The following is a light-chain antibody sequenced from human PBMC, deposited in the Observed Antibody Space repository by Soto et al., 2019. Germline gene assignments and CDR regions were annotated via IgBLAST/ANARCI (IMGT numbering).Light chain of an antibody. CDR3: GSFTDGNNLV. J-gene: IGLJ1*01. V-gene: IGLV2-8*01. CDR2: DVT. CDR1: SSDIGGYNS. Sequence: QSALTQFPSASGSPGQSVTISCTGTSSDIGGYNSVSWYQQHPGKAPKVMIYDVTKRPSGVPDRFSGSKSGNTASLTVSALQAEDEADYYCGSFTDGNNLVFGTGTKVTVL.